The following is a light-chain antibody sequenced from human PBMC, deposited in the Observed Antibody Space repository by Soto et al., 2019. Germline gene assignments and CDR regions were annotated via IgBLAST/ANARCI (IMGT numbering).Light chain of an antibody. CDR3: QTWGTGPWV. CDR1: SGHSSYA. Sequence: QSVLTQSPSASASLGASVKLTCTLSSGHSSYAIAWHQQQPEKGPRYLMKLNSDGSHSKGDGIPDRFSGSSSGAERYLTISSLQSEDEADYYCQTWGTGPWVFGGRTKLTVL. CDR2: LNSDGSH. J-gene: IGLJ3*02. V-gene: IGLV4-69*01.